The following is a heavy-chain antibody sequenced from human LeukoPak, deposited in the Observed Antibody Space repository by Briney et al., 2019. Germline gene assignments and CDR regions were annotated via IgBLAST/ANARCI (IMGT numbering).Heavy chain of an antibody. CDR3: AREGSRDFWSGPVYYFDY. Sequence: SETLSLTCTVSGGSISTSGYYWGWIRQPPGKGLEWIGNIYHSGSTYYNPSLKSRVSISVDTSKNHFSLDLSSVTAADTAVYYCAREGSRDFWSGPVYYFDYWGQGTLVTVSS. CDR2: IYHSGST. D-gene: IGHD3-3*01. V-gene: IGHV4-39*07. CDR1: GGSISTSGYY. J-gene: IGHJ4*02.